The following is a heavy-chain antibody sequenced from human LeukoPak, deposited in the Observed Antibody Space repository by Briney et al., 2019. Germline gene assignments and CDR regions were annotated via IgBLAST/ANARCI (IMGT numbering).Heavy chain of an antibody. J-gene: IGHJ5*02. CDR2: IKQDGSEK. CDR3: ARDLSLELRLWFDP. V-gene: IGHV3-7*01. D-gene: IGHD1-7*01. CDR1: GLTLSRQW. Sequence: GGSLRLSCAASGLTLSRQWMSWVGRPPGNGLEWVANIKQDGSEKYYVDSVKGRFTISRDNAKNSLYLQMNSLRAEDTAVYYCARDLSLELRLWFDPWGQGTLVTVSS.